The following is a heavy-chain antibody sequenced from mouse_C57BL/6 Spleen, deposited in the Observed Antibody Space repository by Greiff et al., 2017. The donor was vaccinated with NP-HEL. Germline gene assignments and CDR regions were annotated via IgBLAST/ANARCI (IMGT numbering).Heavy chain of an antibody. Sequence: EVKLVESGGGLVKPGGSLKLSCAASGFTFSDYGMHWVRQAPEKGLEWVAYISSGSSTIYYADTVKGRFTISRDNAKNTRCLQMTSLRSEDTAMYYCARCGYDDAKDYWGQGTSVTVSS. V-gene: IGHV5-17*01. J-gene: IGHJ4*01. CDR2: ISSGSSTI. CDR1: GFTFSDYG. D-gene: IGHD2-2*01. CDR3: ARCGYDDAKDY.